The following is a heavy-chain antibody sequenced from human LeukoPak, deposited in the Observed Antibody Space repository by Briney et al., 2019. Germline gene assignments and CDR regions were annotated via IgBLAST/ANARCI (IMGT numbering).Heavy chain of an antibody. D-gene: IGHD6-25*01. Sequence: SETLSLTCTVSGVSISSSSYYWGWIRQPPGKGLEWIGSIYSSGSTYYNSSLKSRVTISIDTSKNQVSLKMSSVTAADTAVYYCAKSGGYGLIDYWGQGTLVTVSS. V-gene: IGHV4-39*01. CDR1: GVSISSSSYY. CDR2: IYSSGST. CDR3: AKSGGYGLIDY. J-gene: IGHJ4*01.